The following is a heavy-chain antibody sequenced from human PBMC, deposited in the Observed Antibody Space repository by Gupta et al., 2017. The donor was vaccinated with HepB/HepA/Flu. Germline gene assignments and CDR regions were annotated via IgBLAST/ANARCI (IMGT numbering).Heavy chain of an antibody. V-gene: IGHV3-15*01. CDR3: TANYYDSSGYRLDP. J-gene: IGHJ5*02. CDR2: IKSKTDGGTT. D-gene: IGHD3-22*01. Sequence: EVQLVESGGGLVKPGGSLRLSCAASGFTFSNAWMSWVRQAPGKGLEWVGRIKSKTDGGTTDYAAPVKGRFTISRDDSKNTLYLQMNSLKTEDTAVYYCTANYYDSSGYRLDPWGQGTLVTVSS. CDR1: GFTFSNAW.